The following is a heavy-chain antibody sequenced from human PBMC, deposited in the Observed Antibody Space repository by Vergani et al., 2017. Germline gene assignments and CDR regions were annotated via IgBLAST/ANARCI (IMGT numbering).Heavy chain of an antibody. D-gene: IGHD3-16*01. J-gene: IGHJ2*01. Sequence: VEAGGGLVQPGGSLRLSCTASGFTFQAFAFHWVRQVSGRGLEWVSGIDRNYGVKNGNSFEGRFSISRDNAKKAVVLQMNNLRHEDTALYFCVKDNDYDADGTFDLWGRGTLVTVSS. V-gene: IGHV3-9*01. CDR3: VKDNDYDADGTFDL. CDR2: IDRNYGVK. CDR1: GFTFQAFA.